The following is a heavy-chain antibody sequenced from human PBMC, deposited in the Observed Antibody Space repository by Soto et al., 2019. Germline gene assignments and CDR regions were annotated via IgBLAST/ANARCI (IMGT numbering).Heavy chain of an antibody. CDR3: AVSEAAAGTRPLYGMDV. V-gene: IGHV3-23*01. CDR1: GFTFSSYA. CDR2: ISGSGGST. D-gene: IGHD6-13*01. Sequence: GGSLRLSCAASGFTFSSYAMSWVRQAPGKGLEWVSAISGSGGSTYYADSVKGRFTISRDNSKNTLYLQMNSLRAEDTAVYYCAVSEAAAGTRPLYGMDVWGQGTTVTVSS. J-gene: IGHJ6*02.